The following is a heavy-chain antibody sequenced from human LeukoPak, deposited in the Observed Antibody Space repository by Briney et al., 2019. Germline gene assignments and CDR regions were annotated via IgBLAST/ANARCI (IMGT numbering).Heavy chain of an antibody. CDR1: GGSISSYY. Sequence: SETLSLTCTVSGGSISSYYWSWIRQPPGKGLEWIGDIYYSGSTYYSPSLRSRVTISVDTSKNQFSLKLSSVTAADTAVYYCARSSEGRYYYDSSGFSYYYYMDVWGKGTTVTISS. V-gene: IGHV4-59*01. D-gene: IGHD3-22*01. J-gene: IGHJ6*03. CDR2: IYYSGST. CDR3: ARSSEGRYYYDSSGFSYYYYMDV.